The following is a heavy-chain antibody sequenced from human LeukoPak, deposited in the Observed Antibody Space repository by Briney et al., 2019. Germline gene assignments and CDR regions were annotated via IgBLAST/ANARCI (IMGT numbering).Heavy chain of an antibody. CDR2: INPNSGGT. D-gene: IGHD3-22*01. CDR3: ARSRLTYYYDSSGSSPPTS. Sequence: ASVKVSCKASGYTFTGYYMHWVRQAPGQGLEWMGWINPNSGGTNYAQKFQGRVTMTRDTSISTAYMELSRLRSDDTVVYYCARSRLTYYYDSSGSSPPTSWGQGTLVTVSS. V-gene: IGHV1-2*02. CDR1: GYTFTGYY. J-gene: IGHJ5*02.